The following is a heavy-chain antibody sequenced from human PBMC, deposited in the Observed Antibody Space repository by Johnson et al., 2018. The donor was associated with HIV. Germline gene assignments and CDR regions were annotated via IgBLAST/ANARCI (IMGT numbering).Heavy chain of an antibody. CDR2: ISSSGSTI. D-gene: IGHD6-19*01. V-gene: IGHV3-11*01. CDR1: GFTFSDYY. CDR3: ASGIAVAGGAFDI. J-gene: IGHJ3*02. Sequence: QVQLVESGGGLVQPGRSLRLSCAASGFTFSDYYMSWIRQAPVQGMEWVSYISSSGSTIYYAHSVQGRFTIARENAKNSLYLQMTSRRAEDTAVYYCASGIAVAGGAFDIWGQGTMVTVSS.